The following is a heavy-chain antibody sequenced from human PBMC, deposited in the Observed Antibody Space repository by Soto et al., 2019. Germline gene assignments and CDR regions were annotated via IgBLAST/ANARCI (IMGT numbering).Heavy chain of an antibody. V-gene: IGHV3-23*01. D-gene: IGHD4-17*01. CDR3: AKDRDDDDDYLGAIDI. Sequence: EVQLLESGGGLVQPGGSLRLSCAASGFTFSSYAMSWVRQAPGKGLEWVSAISGSGGSTYYADSVKGRFTISRDNSKNTVYLQRNSLRADDTAVYYCAKDRDDDDDYLGAIDIWGQGTMLTVSS. CDR2: ISGSGGST. J-gene: IGHJ3*02. CDR1: GFTFSSYA.